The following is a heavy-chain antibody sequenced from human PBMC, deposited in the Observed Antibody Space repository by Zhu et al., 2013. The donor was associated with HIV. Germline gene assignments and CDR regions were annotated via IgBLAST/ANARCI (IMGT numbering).Heavy chain of an antibody. V-gene: IGHV1-2*02. CDR1: GYTFSGHY. Sequence: QVQLEQSGAEVKKPGASVKVSCKASGYTFSGHYMHWLRQAPGQGLEWMGWINPGSGGTNFAQKLQGRVTMTRDTSTSTVYMDLSSLRYDDTAVYYCARDGQNHAFDFWGQGTMVTVSS. CDR3: ARDGQNHAFDF. J-gene: IGHJ3*01. CDR2: INPGSGGT.